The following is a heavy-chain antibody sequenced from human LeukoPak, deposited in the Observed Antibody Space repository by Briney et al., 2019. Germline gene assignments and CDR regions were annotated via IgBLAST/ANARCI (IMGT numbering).Heavy chain of an antibody. Sequence: SETLSLTCAVYGGSFSGYYWSWIRQPPGKGLEWIGEINHSGSTNYNPSLKSRVTISVDTSKNQFSLKLSSVTAADTAVYYCARRKLSSLDAFDIWGQGTMVTVSS. J-gene: IGHJ3*02. CDR1: GGSFSGYY. D-gene: IGHD1-7*01. CDR2: INHSGST. CDR3: ARRKLSSLDAFDI. V-gene: IGHV4-34*01.